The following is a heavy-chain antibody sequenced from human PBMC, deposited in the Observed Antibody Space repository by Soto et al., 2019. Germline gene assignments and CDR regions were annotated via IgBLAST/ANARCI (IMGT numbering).Heavy chain of an antibody. D-gene: IGHD1-20*01. CDR3: ALHNRGFDS. CDR2: IYFGDSDT. J-gene: IGHJ4*02. V-gene: IGHV5-51*01. CDR1: GYNFATDW. Sequence: GGSLKISGKDSGYNFATDWIAWVRQMPGKGLEWVGVIYFGDSDTRYSPSFQAQVTMSVDKAIRTAYLQCSSLEASDSAMYYCALHNRGFDSWGQGTPVPVSS.